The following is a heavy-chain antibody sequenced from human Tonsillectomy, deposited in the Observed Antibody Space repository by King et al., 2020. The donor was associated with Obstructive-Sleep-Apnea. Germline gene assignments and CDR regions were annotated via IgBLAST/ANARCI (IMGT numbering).Heavy chain of an antibody. CDR2: IRPSGSII. V-gene: IGHV3-11*01. D-gene: IGHD2-21*02. CDR1: GFSFSDYY. J-gene: IGHJ4*02. Sequence: VQLVESGGGLVKPGGSLRLSCAASGFSFSDYYMSWIRQAPGKGLEWLSYIRPSGSIIDYVDSVKGRFTISRDNAKNSLYLQMSSLRAGDTAVYYCAGASLMLVTPFPLWGQGTLVTVSS. CDR3: AGASLMLVTPFPL.